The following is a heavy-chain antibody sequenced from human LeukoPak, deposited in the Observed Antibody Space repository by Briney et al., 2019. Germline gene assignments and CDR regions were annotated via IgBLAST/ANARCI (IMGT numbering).Heavy chain of an antibody. Sequence: GGSLRLSCAASGFTFNKFAMSWVRQAPGKGLEWVSGIIENGGETYYADSVRGRFTISRDNSKNTLYLQMNSLRAEDTAVYYCAKDYEYNSNTLYFHWGRGTLVSVSS. J-gene: IGHJ4*02. V-gene: IGHV3-23*01. D-gene: IGHD2-8*01. CDR1: GFTFNKFA. CDR2: IIENGGET. CDR3: AKDYEYNSNTLYFH.